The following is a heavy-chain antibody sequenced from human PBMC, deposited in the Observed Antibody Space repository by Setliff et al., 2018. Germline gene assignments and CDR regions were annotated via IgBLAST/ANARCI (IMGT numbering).Heavy chain of an antibody. CDR1: RGSISNHH. D-gene: IGHD4-17*01. CDR2: IHYSGNN. Sequence: SETLSLTCTVSRGSISNHHLSWIRQAPGKGLEWIGQIHYSGNNNYNPSLKSRVTISVDKSKNQFSLQLTSVTAADTAVYYCARGRLLYVGDSHYFDNWGQGTLVTVSS. J-gene: IGHJ4*02. V-gene: IGHV4-59*08. CDR3: ARGRLLYVGDSHYFDN.